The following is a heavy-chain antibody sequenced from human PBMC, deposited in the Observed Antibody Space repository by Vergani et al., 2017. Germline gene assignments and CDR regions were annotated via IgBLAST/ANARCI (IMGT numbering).Heavy chain of an antibody. J-gene: IGHJ6*03. CDR1: GGSISSYY. Sequence: QVQLQESGPGLVKPSETLSLICTVSGGSISSYYWSWIRQPPGKGLEWIGYIYYSGSTNYNPSLKSRVTISVDTSKNQFSLKLSSVTAADTAVYYCAREGVVVPADSDYYYYYMDVWGKGTTVTVSS. CDR3: AREGVVVPADSDYYYYYMDV. CDR2: IYYSGST. V-gene: IGHV4-59*01. D-gene: IGHD2-2*01.